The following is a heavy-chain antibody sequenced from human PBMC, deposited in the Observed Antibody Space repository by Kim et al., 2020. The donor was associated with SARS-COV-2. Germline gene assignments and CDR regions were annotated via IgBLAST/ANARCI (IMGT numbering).Heavy chain of an antibody. J-gene: IGHJ4*02. CDR1: GFTFSSYS. CDR3: ARDFSVWGCSGGSCAPFDY. CDR2: ISSSSSTI. Sequence: GGSLRLSCAASGFTFSSYSMNWVRQAPGKGLEWVSYISSSSSTIYYADSVKGRFTISRDNAKNSLYLQMNSLRDEDTAVYYCARDFSVWGCSGGSCAPFDYWGQGTLVTVSS. D-gene: IGHD2-15*01. V-gene: IGHV3-48*02.